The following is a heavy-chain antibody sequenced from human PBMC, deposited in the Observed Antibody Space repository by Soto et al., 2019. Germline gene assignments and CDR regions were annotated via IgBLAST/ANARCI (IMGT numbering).Heavy chain of an antibody. V-gene: IGHV3-21*01. CDR1: GFTFSRYS. J-gene: IGHJ4*02. Sequence: GGSLRLSCAASGFTFSRYSMNWVRQAPGKGLEWVSSISSTTNYIYYADSMKGRFTVSRDNAKNSVYLDMNSLSAEDTAVYYCARESEDLTSNFDYWGQGTLVTV. CDR2: ISSTTNYI. CDR3: ARESEDLTSNFDY.